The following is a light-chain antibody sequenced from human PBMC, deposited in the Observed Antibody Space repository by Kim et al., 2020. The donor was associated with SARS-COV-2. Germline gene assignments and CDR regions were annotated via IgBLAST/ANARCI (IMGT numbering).Light chain of an antibody. V-gene: IGKV3-15*01. CDR1: QSISSK. Sequence: VAPGERATLSCRASQSISSKLAWYQQKPGQAPRLLIDGAAARATGIPARFSGSGSGTEFTRTISSLQSEDSAVYFCQQYYNWPLTFGHGTKVDIK. CDR2: GAA. CDR3: QQYYNWPLT. J-gene: IGKJ1*01.